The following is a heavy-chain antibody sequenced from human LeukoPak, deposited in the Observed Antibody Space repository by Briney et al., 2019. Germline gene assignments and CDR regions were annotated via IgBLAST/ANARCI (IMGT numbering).Heavy chain of an antibody. Sequence: ASVRVSCKTSGYSFTDYYIHWVRQAPGQGLKWMGWINTKSGRTSSARKFQGRVTMTRDPSITTVYMDMAWLTSDDTAIYFCARADFIDAGPYLIGPSGQGTLVTVSS. V-gene: IGHV1-2*02. CDR2: INTKSGRT. CDR3: ARADFIDAGPYLIGP. J-gene: IGHJ5*02. D-gene: IGHD3-3*01. CDR1: GYSFTDYY.